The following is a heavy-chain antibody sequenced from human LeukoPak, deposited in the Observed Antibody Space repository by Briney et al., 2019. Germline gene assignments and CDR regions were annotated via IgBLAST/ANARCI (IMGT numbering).Heavy chain of an antibody. CDR3: ASYYYGSGSPYYYYYYYGMDV. Sequence: SGTLSLTCAVSGGSISSSNWWSWVRQPPGKGLEWIGEIFHSGSTNYNPSLKSRVTISVDKSKNQFSLRLSSVTAADTAVYYCASYYYGSGSPYYYYYYYGMDVWGQGTTVTVSS. CDR1: GGSISSSNW. V-gene: IGHV4-4*02. D-gene: IGHD3-10*01. J-gene: IGHJ6*02. CDR2: IFHSGST.